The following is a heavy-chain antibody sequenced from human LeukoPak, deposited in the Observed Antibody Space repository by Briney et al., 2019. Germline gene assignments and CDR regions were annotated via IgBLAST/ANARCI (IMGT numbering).Heavy chain of an antibody. V-gene: IGHV3-64*01. D-gene: IGHD1-26*01. J-gene: IGHJ4*02. Sequence: PGGSLRLSCAASGFTFSSYAMHWVRQAPGKGLEYVSAISSNGGSTYYANSVKGRFTISRDNSKNTLYLQMGSLRAEDMAVYYCARGPVGAIDYWGQGTLVTVSS. CDR3: ARGPVGAIDY. CDR2: ISSNGGST. CDR1: GFTFSSYA.